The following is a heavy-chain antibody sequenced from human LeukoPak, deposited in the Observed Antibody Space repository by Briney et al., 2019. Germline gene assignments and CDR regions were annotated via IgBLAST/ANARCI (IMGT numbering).Heavy chain of an antibody. V-gene: IGHV3-7*01. J-gene: IGHJ4*02. Sequence: GGSLRLSWAASGFTFSSYWMSWVSQAPGKGLEWVAKIKQDGSEKYCVDSVKGRFTISRDNAKNSLYLQMNSLRAEDTAVYYCASPVGAVADNYWGQGTLVTVSS. CDR3: ASPVGAVADNY. CDR1: GFTFSSYW. D-gene: IGHD6-19*01. CDR2: IKQDGSEK.